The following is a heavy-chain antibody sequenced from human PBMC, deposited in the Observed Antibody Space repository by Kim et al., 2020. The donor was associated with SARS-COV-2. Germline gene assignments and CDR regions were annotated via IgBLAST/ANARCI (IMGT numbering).Heavy chain of an antibody. Sequence: GGSLRLSCSTSGFTFSNYVMSWVRQAPGMGLEWVSSICARDESTYSADSVKGRFTISRDNSKNTLYLQMTSLKVEDTAIYYCARDMGSLGVGATPEYWGQGTLVTVSA. D-gene: IGHD3-3*01. CDR3: ARDMGSLGVGATPEY. J-gene: IGHJ4*02. CDR2: ICARDEST. V-gene: IGHV3-23*01. CDR1: GFTFSNYV.